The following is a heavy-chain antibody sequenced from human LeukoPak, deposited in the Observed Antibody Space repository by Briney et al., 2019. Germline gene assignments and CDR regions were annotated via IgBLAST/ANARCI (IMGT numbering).Heavy chain of an antibody. CDR2: INPNSGNT. Sequence: ASVKVSCKASGYTFTSYDINRVRQATGQGLEWVGWINPNSGNTDYAQKFQGRVTMTRNTSTSTAYMELSSLRSEDTAVYYCARFRAGYYDILTGTNRERYAFDIWGQGTMVSVSS. CDR1: GYTFTSYD. V-gene: IGHV1-8*01. J-gene: IGHJ3*02. D-gene: IGHD3-9*01. CDR3: ARFRAGYYDILTGTNRERYAFDI.